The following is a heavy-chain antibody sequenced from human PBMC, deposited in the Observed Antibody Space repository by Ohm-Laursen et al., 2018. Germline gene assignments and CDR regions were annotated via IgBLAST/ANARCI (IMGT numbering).Heavy chain of an antibody. Sequence: SLRLSCAASGFTFSSYWMHWVRQTPGKGLVWVSRINSDGSSTSYADSVKGRFTISRNNAKNTLYLQMNNLRAEDTAVYYCARGGGNRGYYYYGMDVWGQGTTVTVSS. D-gene: IGHD3-16*01. J-gene: IGHJ6*02. CDR3: ARGGGNRGYYYYGMDV. CDR2: INSDGSST. V-gene: IGHV3-74*01. CDR1: GFTFSSYW.